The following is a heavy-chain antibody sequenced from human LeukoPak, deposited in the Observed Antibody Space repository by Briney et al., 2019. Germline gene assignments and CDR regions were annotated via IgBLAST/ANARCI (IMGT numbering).Heavy chain of an antibody. CDR3: ARDPLIVGATHLDY. D-gene: IGHD1-26*01. CDR1: GGTFSSYA. CDR2: IIPIFGTA. J-gene: IGHJ4*02. V-gene: IGHV1-69*13. Sequence: ASVKVSCKASGGTFSSYAISWVRQAPGQGLEWMGGIIPIFGTANYAQKFQGRVTITADESTSTAYMELSSLRSEDTAVYYCARDPLIVGATHLDYWGQGTLVTVSS.